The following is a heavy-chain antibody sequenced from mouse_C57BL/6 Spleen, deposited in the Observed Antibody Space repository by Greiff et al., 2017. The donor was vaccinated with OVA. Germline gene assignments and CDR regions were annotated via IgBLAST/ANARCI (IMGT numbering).Heavy chain of an antibody. Sequence: EVKVEESEGGLVQPGSSMKLSCTASGFTFSDYYMAWVRQVPEKGLEWVANINYDGSSTYYLASLKSRFIISRDNAKNILYLQMSSLKSEDTATYYCARVTTRYAMDYWGQGTSVTVSS. CDR1: GFTFSDYY. V-gene: IGHV5-16*01. J-gene: IGHJ4*01. CDR2: INYDGSST. D-gene: IGHD2-3*01. CDR3: ARVTTRYAMDY.